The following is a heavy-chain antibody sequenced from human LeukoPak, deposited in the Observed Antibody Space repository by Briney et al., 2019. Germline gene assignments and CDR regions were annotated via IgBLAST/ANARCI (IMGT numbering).Heavy chain of an antibody. D-gene: IGHD1-26*01. J-gene: IGHJ4*02. CDR3: AKGGKWDVTPFDY. CDR2: IHSSGRTI. Sequence: GGSLRLSCAASGFTFSSYSMNWVRQAPGKELEWVSYIHSSGRTIYYADSVKGRFTISRDNSKNTLYLQVNSLRAEDTAVYYCAKGGKWDVTPFDYWGQGTLVTVSS. CDR1: GFTFSSYS. V-gene: IGHV3-48*01.